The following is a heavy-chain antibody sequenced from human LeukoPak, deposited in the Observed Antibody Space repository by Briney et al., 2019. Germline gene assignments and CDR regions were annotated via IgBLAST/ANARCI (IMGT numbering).Heavy chain of an antibody. Sequence: SETLSLTCAVYGGSFSGYYWSWIRQPPEKGLDWIGEITRTGRINYNPALKGRVTMSLDTSKNQFSLELSSMTAADTAVYYCARLPPYSSSWLYDYWGQGTLVTVSS. V-gene: IGHV4-34*01. J-gene: IGHJ4*02. CDR3: ARLPPYSSSWLYDY. CDR2: ITRTGRI. CDR1: GGSFSGYY. D-gene: IGHD6-13*01.